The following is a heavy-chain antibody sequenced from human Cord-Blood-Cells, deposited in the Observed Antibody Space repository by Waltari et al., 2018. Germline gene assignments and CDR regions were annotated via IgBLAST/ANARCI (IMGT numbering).Heavy chain of an antibody. V-gene: IGHV3-21*01. CDR2: ISSSSSYI. CDR3: ARSHTLMVQANWFDP. J-gene: IGHJ5*02. Sequence: EVQLVESGGGLVKPGGSLRLSCAASGFTFRSYSMNWVRQAPGKGLEWVSSISSSSSYIYYADSVKGRFTISRDNAKNSLYLQMNSLRAEDTAVYYCARSHTLMVQANWFDPWGQGTLVTVSS. D-gene: IGHD3-10*01. CDR1: GFTFRSYS.